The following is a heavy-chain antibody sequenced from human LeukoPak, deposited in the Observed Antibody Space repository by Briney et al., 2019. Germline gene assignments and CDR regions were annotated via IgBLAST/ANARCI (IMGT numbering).Heavy chain of an antibody. J-gene: IGHJ6*03. D-gene: IGHD3-9*01. V-gene: IGHV4-31*03. CDR1: GGSISSGGYY. Sequence: SETLSLTCTVSGGSISSGGYYWSWIRQHPGKGLEWIGYIYYSGSTYYNPSLKSRVTISVDTSKNQFSLKLSSVTAADTAVYYCARDRRYFDQNYYYYMDVWGKGTTVTVSS. CDR3: ARDRRYFDQNYYYYMDV. CDR2: IYYSGST.